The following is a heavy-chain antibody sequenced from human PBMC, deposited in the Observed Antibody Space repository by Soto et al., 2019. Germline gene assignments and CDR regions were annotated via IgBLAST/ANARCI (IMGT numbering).Heavy chain of an antibody. Sequence: QVQLQQWGAGLLKPSETLSLTCAVYGGSFSGYYWSWIRQPPGKGLEWIGEINHSGSTNYNPSLKXRVXXXVXTXXXXXSLKLSSVTXXXXAXXXXXXXXXXXXXSWVRGCLNXXDPWGQXTLVT. CDR1: GGSFSGYY. J-gene: IGHJ5*02. D-gene: IGHD2-15*01. CDR2: INHSGST. CDR3: XXXXXXXXXSWVRGCLNXXDP. V-gene: IGHV4-34*01.